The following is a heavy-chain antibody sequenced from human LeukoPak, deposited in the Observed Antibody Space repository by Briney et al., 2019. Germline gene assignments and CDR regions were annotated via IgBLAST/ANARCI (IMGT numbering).Heavy chain of an antibody. CDR1: GGSFSGYY. CDR2: INHSGST. J-gene: IGHJ4*02. Sequence: SETLSLTCAVYGGSFSGYYWSWIRQPPGKGLEWIGEINHSGSTNYNPSLKSRVTISVDTSKNQFSLKLSSVTAADTAVYYCAREWSSDSSGPLGIDYWGQGTLVTVSS. V-gene: IGHV4-34*01. CDR3: AREWSSDSSGPLGIDY. D-gene: IGHD6-19*01.